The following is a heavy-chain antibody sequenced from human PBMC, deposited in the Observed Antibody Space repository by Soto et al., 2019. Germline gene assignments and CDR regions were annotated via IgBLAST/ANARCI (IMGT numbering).Heavy chain of an antibody. V-gene: IGHV3-7*01. CDR3: ARERYYYGSGDY. CDR2: IKEDGSEK. CDR1: GFTFSSYW. D-gene: IGHD3-10*01. Sequence: HPGGSLRLSCAASGFTFSSYWMSWVRQAPGKGLEWVANIKEDGSEKNYVDSVKGQFTISIDNAKNSLYLQMNSLRAEDTAVYYCARERYYYGSGDYWGQGTLVTVSS. J-gene: IGHJ4*02.